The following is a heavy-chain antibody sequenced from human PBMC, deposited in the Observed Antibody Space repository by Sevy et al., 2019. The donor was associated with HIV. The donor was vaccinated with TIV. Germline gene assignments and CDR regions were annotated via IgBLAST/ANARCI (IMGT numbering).Heavy chain of an antibody. V-gene: IGHV3-64D*06. J-gene: IGHJ4*02. CDR3: VDVLGGRPGGPFNN. Sequence: VGSLRLSCSASGFTFSNYAMHWVRQAPGKGLEHVSAISTDGGSTYYADSVKGRFTISRDNSKSMLYLQMGDLRVEDTAVYFCVDVLGGRPGGPFNNWGQGTLVTVSS. CDR1: GFTFSNYA. CDR2: ISTDGGST. D-gene: IGHD3-3*02.